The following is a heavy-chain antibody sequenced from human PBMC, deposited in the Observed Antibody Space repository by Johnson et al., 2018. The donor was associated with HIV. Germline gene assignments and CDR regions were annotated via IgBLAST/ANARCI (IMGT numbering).Heavy chain of an antibody. CDR3: AREGVEGAFDI. CDR1: GFTFSNYD. V-gene: IGHV3-66*02. CDR2: IYSGGST. D-gene: IGHD2-15*01. J-gene: IGHJ3*02. Sequence: VQLVESGGGLVQPGGSLRLSCAASGFTFSNYDMHWVRQAPGKGLEWVSVIYSGGSTYYADSVKGRFTSSRDNSKNTRYLQMNSLRAEDTAVYYCAREGVEGAFDIWGQGTMVTVSS.